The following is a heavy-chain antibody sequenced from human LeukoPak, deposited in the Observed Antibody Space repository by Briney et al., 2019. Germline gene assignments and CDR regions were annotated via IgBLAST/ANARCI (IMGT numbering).Heavy chain of an antibody. D-gene: IGHD5-24*01. CDR3: ARTVEMATIDV. V-gene: IGHV3-11*01. Sequence: GGSLRLSCAASGFTFSDYYMSWIRQAPGKGLEWVSYISSSGSTIYYADSVKGRFTISRDNAKNSLHLQMNSLRAEDTAVYYCARTVEMATIDVWGQGTMVTVSS. CDR2: ISSSGSTI. J-gene: IGHJ3*01. CDR1: GFTFSDYY.